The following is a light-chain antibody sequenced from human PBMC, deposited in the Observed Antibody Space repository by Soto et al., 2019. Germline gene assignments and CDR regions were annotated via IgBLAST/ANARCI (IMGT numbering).Light chain of an antibody. CDR1: QTVAKNY. V-gene: IGKV3-20*01. Sequence: EIVLTQSPGTLSLSPGERATLSCRASQTVAKNYLAWYQQQPGQAPRLLIYDASTRATGIPDRFTGSGSATDCTLTINRLEPEDFAVYYCQQYASAPLTFGGGTKVEIK. CDR2: DAS. J-gene: IGKJ4*01. CDR3: QQYASAPLT.